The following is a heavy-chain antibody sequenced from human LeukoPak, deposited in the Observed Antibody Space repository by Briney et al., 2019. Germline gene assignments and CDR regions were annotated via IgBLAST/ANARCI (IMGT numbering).Heavy chain of an antibody. V-gene: IGHV3-74*01. CDR1: GFTFSSYW. Sequence: GGSLRLSCAASGFTFSSYWMHWVRQAPGKGLVWVSRINSDGSSTSYADSVKGRFTLSRDNAKNTLYLQMNSLRAEDTAVYYCAKDGGDGYNLGGYFDYWGQGTLVTVSS. J-gene: IGHJ4*02. D-gene: IGHD5-24*01. CDR3: AKDGGDGYNLGGYFDY. CDR2: INSDGSST.